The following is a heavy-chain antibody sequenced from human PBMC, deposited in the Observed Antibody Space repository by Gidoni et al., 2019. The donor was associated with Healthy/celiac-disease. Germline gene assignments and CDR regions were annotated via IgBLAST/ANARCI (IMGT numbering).Heavy chain of an antibody. CDR3: ARARNWNDVGIAI. D-gene: IGHD1-1*01. CDR2: IWYDGSNK. J-gene: IGHJ3*02. V-gene: IGHV3-33*01. Sequence: QVQLVESGGGVVQPGRSLRLSFAASGFPFSSYGMHWVRQAPGKGLEWVAVIWYDGSNKYYADSVKGRFTISRDNSKNTLYLQMNSLRAEDTAVYYCARARNWNDVGIAIWGQGTMVTVSS. CDR1: GFPFSSYG.